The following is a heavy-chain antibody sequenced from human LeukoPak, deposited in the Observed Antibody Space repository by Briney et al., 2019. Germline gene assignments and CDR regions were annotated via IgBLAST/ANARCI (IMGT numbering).Heavy chain of an antibody. CDR2: ISSSGSTI. CDR3: ARDGGSGSYYNYNWFDP. V-gene: IGHV3-48*03. D-gene: IGHD3-10*01. CDR1: GFTFSSYE. Sequence: PGGSLRLSCAASGFTFSSYEMNWVRQAPGKGLDWVSYISSSGSTIYYADSVKGRFTISRDNSKNTLYLQMNSLRAEDTAVYYCARDGGSGSYYNYNWFDPWGQGTLVTVSS. J-gene: IGHJ5*02.